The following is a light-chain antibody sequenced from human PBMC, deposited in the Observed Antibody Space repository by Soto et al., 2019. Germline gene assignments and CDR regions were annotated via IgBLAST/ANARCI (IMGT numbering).Light chain of an antibody. J-gene: IGLJ3*02. CDR2: EGN. Sequence: QSALTQPHSVSGSPGQSVTISCTGTSVDVGAYDFVSWFQQHPGKAPKLTIYEGNKRPSGVSNRFSGSKSGNTASLTISGLQAEDEADYYCCSYAGSSTLVFGGGTKLTVL. V-gene: IGLV2-23*01. CDR3: CSYAGSSTLV. CDR1: SVDVGAYDF.